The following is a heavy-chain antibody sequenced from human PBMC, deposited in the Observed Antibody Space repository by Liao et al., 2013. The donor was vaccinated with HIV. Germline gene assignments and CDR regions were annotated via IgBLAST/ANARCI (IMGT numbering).Heavy chain of an antibody. Sequence: QVQLQESGPGLVKPSQTLSLTCTVSGGSISSGSYHWSWIRQPAGKGLEWIGRIYTSGSTNYNPSLKSRVTISVDTSKNQFSLKLSSVTAADTAVYYCARARSVVVPRVDYWGQGTLVTVSS. CDR2: IYTSGST. V-gene: IGHV4-61*02. CDR3: ARARSVVVPRVDY. D-gene: IGHD2-2*01. CDR1: GGSISSGSYH. J-gene: IGHJ4*02.